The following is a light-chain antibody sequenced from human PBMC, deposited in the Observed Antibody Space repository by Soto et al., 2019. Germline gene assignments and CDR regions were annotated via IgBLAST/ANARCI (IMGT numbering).Light chain of an antibody. CDR2: AAS. V-gene: IGKV1-12*01. Sequence: DIHMTQSPSSVSASVGDRVTITCRASQGISSWLAWYQQKPGKAPKLLIYAASSLQSGVPSRFSGSGSGTDFTLTXXSLQPEDFXXXXXXXGXXFPITFGQGTRLEIK. J-gene: IGKJ5*01. CDR1: QGISSW. CDR3: XXGXXFPIT.